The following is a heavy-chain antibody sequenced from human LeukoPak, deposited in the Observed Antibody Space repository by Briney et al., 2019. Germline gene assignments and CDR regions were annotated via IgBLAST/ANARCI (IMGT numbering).Heavy chain of an antibody. J-gene: IGHJ3*02. CDR3: ARGLSSVNDALDI. Sequence: GGPLRLSCAASEFLFSSYAMNWVRQAPGKGLEWVSVIGASGSSAYYADSVKGRFTISRDNSKTTLYLQMNSLRAEDTAVYYCARGLSSVNDALDIWGQGTMVTVSS. CDR2: IGASGSSA. D-gene: IGHD3-10*01. CDR1: EFLFSSYA. V-gene: IGHV3-23*01.